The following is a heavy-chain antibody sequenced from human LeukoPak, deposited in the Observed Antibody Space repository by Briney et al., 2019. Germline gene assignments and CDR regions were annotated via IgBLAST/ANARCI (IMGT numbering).Heavy chain of an antibody. CDR3: ARIVYDGSGSCHDY. Sequence: TLSLTCAVYGGSFSGYYWSWIRQPPGKALEWLARIDWDDDKYYSTSLKTRLTISKDTSKNQVVLTMTNMDPVDTATYYCARIVYDGSGSCHDYWGQGTLVTVSS. CDR2: IDWDDDK. V-gene: IGHV2-70*11. D-gene: IGHD3-10*01. J-gene: IGHJ4*02. CDR1: GGSFSGYY.